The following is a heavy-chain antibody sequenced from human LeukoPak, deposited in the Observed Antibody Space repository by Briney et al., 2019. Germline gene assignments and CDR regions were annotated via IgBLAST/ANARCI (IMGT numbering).Heavy chain of an antibody. D-gene: IGHD6-13*01. J-gene: IGHJ6*03. CDR3: ARGYSSSWYEGYYYMDV. CDR1: GYTFTSYY. V-gene: IGHV1-46*01. CDR2: INPSGGST. Sequence: ASVKVSCKASGYTFTSYYMHWVRQAPGQGLEWMGIINPSGGSTSYAQKFQGRVTMTRDTSTSTVYMELSSLRSEDTAVYYCARGYSSSWYEGYYYMDVWGKGTTVTISS.